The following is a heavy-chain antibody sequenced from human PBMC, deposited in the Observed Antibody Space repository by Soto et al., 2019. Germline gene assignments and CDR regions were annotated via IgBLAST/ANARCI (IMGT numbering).Heavy chain of an antibody. CDR2: ISYDGSNQ. CDR1: GFTFIRYG. J-gene: IGHJ6*02. V-gene: IGHV3-30*18. Sequence: QVQLVESGGGVVQPGKSLRLSCAASGFTFIRYGMHWVRQAPGMRLEWVAIISYDGSNQYYADSMKGRFTISRDNSKNTLYLQMNSLRSEDTAVYYCAKRRQLGDYYYYGRDVWGQGTTLTVSS. CDR3: AKRRQLGDYYYYGRDV. D-gene: IGHD3-10*01.